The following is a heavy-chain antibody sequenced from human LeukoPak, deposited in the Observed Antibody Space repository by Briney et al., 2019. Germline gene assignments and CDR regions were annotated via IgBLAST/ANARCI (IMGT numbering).Heavy chain of an antibody. J-gene: IGHJ4*02. V-gene: IGHV4-34*01. D-gene: IGHD3-3*01. CDR3: ARARYYDFWSGPKNFDY. CDR2: INHSGST. CDR1: GGSFSGYY. Sequence: SETVSLTCAVYGGSFSGYYWSWIRQPPGKGLEWIGEINHSGSTNYNPSLKSRVTISVDTSKNQFSLKLSSVTAADTAVYYCARARYYDFWSGPKNFDYWGQGTLVTVSS.